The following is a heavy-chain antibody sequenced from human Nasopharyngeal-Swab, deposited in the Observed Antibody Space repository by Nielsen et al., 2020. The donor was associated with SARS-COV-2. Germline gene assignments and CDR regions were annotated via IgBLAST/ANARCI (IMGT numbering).Heavy chain of an antibody. CDR3: GRVSSSGYSYGMDV. CDR1: GFTFSSYS. J-gene: IGHJ6*02. D-gene: IGHD3-22*01. Sequence: GESLKISCAASGFTFSSYSMNWVRQAPGKGLEWVSSISSSSYIYYADSVKGRFTISRDNAKNSLYLQMNSLRAEDTAVYYCGRVSSSGYSYGMDVWGQGTTVTVSS. CDR2: ISSSSYI. V-gene: IGHV3-21*01.